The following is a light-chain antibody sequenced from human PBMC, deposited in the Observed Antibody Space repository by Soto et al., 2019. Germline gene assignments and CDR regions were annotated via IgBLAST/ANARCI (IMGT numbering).Light chain of an antibody. J-gene: IGLJ1*01. CDR2: EVS. CDR1: SSDVGGYNY. CDR3: HCYDRSLSAYV. Sequence: QSALTQPASVSGSPGQSITISCTGTSSDVGGYNYVSWYQQHPGKAPKLIIYEVSNRPSGVSNRFSGSKSGNTASLTISGLQAEDEADYYCHCYDRSLSAYVFGTGTKVTVL. V-gene: IGLV2-14*01.